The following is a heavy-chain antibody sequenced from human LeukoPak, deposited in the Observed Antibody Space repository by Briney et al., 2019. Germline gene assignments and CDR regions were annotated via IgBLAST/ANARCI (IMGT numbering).Heavy chain of an antibody. CDR2: IIPILGIA. V-gene: IGHV1-69*02. J-gene: IGHJ4*02. D-gene: IGHD3-22*01. CDR1: GGTFSSYT. CDR3: ARGPMIGYRFDY. Sequence: SVKVSCKASGGTFSSYTISWVRQAPGQGLEWMGRIIPILGIANYAQKFQGRVTITADKSTSTAYMELSSLRSEDTAVHYCARGPMIGYRFDYWGQGTLVTVSS.